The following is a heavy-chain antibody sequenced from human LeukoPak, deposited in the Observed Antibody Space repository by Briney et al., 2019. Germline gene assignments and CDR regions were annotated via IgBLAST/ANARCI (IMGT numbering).Heavy chain of an antibody. CDR2: ISSSSSYI. CDR3: ARDRYYGSGEPWYFDL. D-gene: IGHD3-10*01. V-gene: IGHV3-21*04. CDR1: GFTFSSYS. Sequence: GGSLRLSCAASGFTFSSYSMNWVRQAPGKGLEWVSSISSSSSYIYYADSVKGRFTISRDNAKNSLYLQMNSLRAEDTAVYYCARDRYYGSGEPWYFDLWGRGTLVTVSS. J-gene: IGHJ2*01.